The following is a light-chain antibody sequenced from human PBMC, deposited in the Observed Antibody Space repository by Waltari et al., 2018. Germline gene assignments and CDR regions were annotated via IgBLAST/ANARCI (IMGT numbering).Light chain of an antibody. CDR3: QQFHSLPYT. J-gene: IGKJ2*01. V-gene: IGKV1-33*01. Sequence: DIQMTPSPSSLSASVGDRVTFTCQATQDITTSLSWFQQKPGEAPRLLIYDASTLQPGVPSRFSGTGSATGFSLTITSLQLDDSATYYCQQFHSLPYTFARGTKLHIK. CDR1: QDITTS. CDR2: DAS.